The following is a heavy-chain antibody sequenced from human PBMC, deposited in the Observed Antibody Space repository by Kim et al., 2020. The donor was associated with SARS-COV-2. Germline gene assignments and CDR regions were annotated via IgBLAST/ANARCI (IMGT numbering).Heavy chain of an antibody. V-gene: IGHV4-34*01. CDR1: GESFSGYY. Sequence: SETLSLTCAVYGESFSGYYWSWIRQPPGKGLEWIGEINHSGSTNYNPSLKSRVTISVDTSKNQFSLKLRSVTAADTAVYYCARISTVTSNLDYWGQGTLVTVSS. CDR2: INHSGST. D-gene: IGHD4-17*01. J-gene: IGHJ4*02. CDR3: ARISTVTSNLDY.